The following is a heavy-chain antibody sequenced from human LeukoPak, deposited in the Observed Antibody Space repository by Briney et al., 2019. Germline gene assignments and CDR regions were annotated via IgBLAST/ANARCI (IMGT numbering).Heavy chain of an antibody. CDR3: TKGDGGWYPIDY. V-gene: IGHV3-23*01. Sequence: PGGSLRLSCAASGFTFNKDGMSWVRQAPGKGLEWVSTVNENGAETHYADSVKGRFTISRDNSKNTVLLQMNSLRADDTALYYCTKGDGGWYPIDYRGQGTLVIVSS. J-gene: IGHJ4*02. D-gene: IGHD6-19*01. CDR1: GFTFNKDG. CDR2: VNENGAET.